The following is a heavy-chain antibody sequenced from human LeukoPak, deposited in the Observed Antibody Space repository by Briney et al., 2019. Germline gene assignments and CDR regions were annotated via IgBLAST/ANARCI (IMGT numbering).Heavy chain of an antibody. J-gene: IGHJ4*02. CDR3: ARDLGILSVPMPDY. CDR2: ISSSGRTI. V-gene: IGHV3-48*03. CDR1: GFTFSSYE. D-gene: IGHD2-21*01. Sequence: GGSVRLSCAASGFTFSSYEMNWARQAPGKGLEWLSYISSSGRTIYYADSVKGRFTISRDNAKNSLYLQMNSLRAEDTAVYYCARDLGILSVPMPDYWGQRTLVSASS.